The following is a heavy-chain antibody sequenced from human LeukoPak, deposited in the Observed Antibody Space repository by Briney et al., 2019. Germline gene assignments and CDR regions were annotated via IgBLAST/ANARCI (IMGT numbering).Heavy chain of an antibody. D-gene: IGHD2-15*01. CDR3: AREGSCSGSSCYSLDY. V-gene: IGHV3-30*03. CDR2: ISYDGSNK. J-gene: IGHJ4*02. CDR1: GFTFSSYG. Sequence: GGSLRLSCAASGFTFSSYGMHWVRQAPGKGLEWVAVISYDGSNKYYADSVKGRFTISRDDSKYTLYLQMNSLRVEDTAVYHCAREGSCSGSSCYSLDYWGQGTLVTVSS.